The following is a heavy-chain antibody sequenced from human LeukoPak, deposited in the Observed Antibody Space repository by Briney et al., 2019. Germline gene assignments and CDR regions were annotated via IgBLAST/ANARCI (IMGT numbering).Heavy chain of an antibody. V-gene: IGHV3-21*01. CDR2: ISSSSSYI. CDR3: ARLDSSSWYFPNYYYGMDV. J-gene: IGHJ6*02. Sequence: GGSLRLPCVASGFTFSNYAMSWVRQAPGKGLEWVSSISSSSSYIYYADSVKGRFTISRDNAKNSLYLQMNSLRAEDTAVYYCARLDSSSWYFPNYYYGMDVWGQGTTVTVSS. CDR1: GFTFSNYA. D-gene: IGHD6-13*01.